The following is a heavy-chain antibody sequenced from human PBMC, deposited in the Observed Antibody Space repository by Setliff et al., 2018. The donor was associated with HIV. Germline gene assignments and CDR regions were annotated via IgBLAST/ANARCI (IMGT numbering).Heavy chain of an antibody. CDR1: GDSISSGSNY. V-gene: IGHV4-61*02. CDR3: ARASRDIPGVDSNYFGD. D-gene: IGHD5-12*01. CDR2: IYTSGP. J-gene: IGHJ4*02. Sequence: SETLSLTCTVSGDSISSGSNYWSWIRQPAGKGLEWIGRIYTSGPRYNPSLENRVPISVDTSKSQFFLMLSSVTAADTAVYYCARASRDIPGVDSNYFGDLGQGTLVTVSS.